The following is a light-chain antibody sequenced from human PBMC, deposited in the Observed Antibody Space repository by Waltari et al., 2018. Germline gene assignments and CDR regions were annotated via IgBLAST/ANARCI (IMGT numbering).Light chain of an antibody. Sequence: QSALTQPASVSGSPGQSITISCTGTSSDIGAYNYVSWYRQHPGKATKDMFYGDSNRPAGVVMCFSGAKSGNAASLTIAGLQAEDEADYDCNSFTSRTTYVFGTGTKVTVL. CDR2: GDS. CDR3: NSFTSRTTYV. CDR1: SSDIGAYNY. V-gene: IGLV2-14*01. J-gene: IGLJ1*01.